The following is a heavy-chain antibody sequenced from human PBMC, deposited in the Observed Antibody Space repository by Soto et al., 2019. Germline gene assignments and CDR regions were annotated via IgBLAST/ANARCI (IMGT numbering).Heavy chain of an antibody. CDR3: ARMAVATSWLDP. CDR1: GGSISTRRYY. J-gene: IGHJ5*02. D-gene: IGHD5-12*01. CDR2: NYYSGST. V-gene: IGHV4-39*01. Sequence: PSDTLPRTCTVSGGSISTRRYYSLWIPQPPGKELEWIGSNYYSGSTCYSQSLKSRDTTSIATSKNQFSLKLSSVTAADTAVYYFARMAVATSWLDPWGQG.